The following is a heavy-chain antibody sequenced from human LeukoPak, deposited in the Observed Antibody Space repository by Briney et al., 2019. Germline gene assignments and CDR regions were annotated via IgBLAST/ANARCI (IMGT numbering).Heavy chain of an antibody. CDR2: INDSRST. D-gene: IGHD6-13*01. J-gene: IGHJ4*02. CDR1: GGSFSGYY. Sequence: PSETLSLTCAVYGGSFSGYYWNWLRQPPGKGLEWIGEINDSRSTNYNPSLKSLVTISVDTSKNQFSLKLSSVTAADTAVYYCARGAAAGSPLGYWGQGTLVTVSS. CDR3: ARGAAAGSPLGY. V-gene: IGHV4-34*01.